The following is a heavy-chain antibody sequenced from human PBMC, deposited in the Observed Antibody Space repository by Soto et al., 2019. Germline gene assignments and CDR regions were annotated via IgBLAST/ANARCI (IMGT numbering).Heavy chain of an antibody. CDR1: GYTFTIYY. CDR3: ASDRVDCSGGNGWRSVEDT. Sequence: QVQLVQSGAEVKKPGASVKVSCKVSGYTFTIYYMHWVRQAPGQGLEWMGIIDPSGGGTSYAQKFRGRPTMTRDTSTSTVYMELSSLTSEDTAVYYCASDRVDCSGGNGWRSVEDTWGQGTLVTVSS. J-gene: IGHJ5*02. D-gene: IGHD2-15*01. V-gene: IGHV1-46*01. CDR2: IDPSGGGT.